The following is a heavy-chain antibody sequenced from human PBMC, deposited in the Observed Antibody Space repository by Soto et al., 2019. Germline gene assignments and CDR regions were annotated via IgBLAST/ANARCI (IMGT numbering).Heavy chain of an antibody. CDR1: GYTFTIYY. Sequence: SSVRVSCKSSGYTFTIYYMHWVRQAPGQGLEWMGIINPSGGSTSYAQKFQGRVTMTRDTSTSTVYMELSSLRSEDTAVYYCARSRAVTTRFDYWGQGTLVTVSS. CDR2: INPSGGST. V-gene: IGHV1-46*01. D-gene: IGHD4-17*01. CDR3: ARSRAVTTRFDY. J-gene: IGHJ4*02.